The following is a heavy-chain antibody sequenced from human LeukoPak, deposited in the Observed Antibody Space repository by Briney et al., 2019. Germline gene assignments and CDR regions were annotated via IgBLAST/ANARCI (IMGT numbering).Heavy chain of an antibody. CDR1: GFTFSSYA. V-gene: IGHV3-30*01. CDR2: ISYDGSNK. J-gene: IGHJ6*04. CDR3: AREGLTIFGVVIGMDV. Sequence: GGSLRLSCAASGFTFSSYAMHWVRQAPGKGLEWVAVISYDGSNKYYADSVKGRFTISRHNSKNTLYLQMNSLRAEDTAVYYCAREGLTIFGVVIGMDVWGKGTTVTVSS. D-gene: IGHD3-3*01.